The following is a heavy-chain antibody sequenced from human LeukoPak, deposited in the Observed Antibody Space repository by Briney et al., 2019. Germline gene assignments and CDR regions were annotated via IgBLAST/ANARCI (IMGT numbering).Heavy chain of an antibody. CDR3: ARGGDYYYGMDV. CDR2: IYYSGST. Sequence: SETLSLTCTASGGSISSYYWSWIRQPPGKGLEWIGYIYYSGSTNYNPSLKSRVTISVDTSKNQFSLKLSSVTAADTAVYYCARGGDYYYGMDVWGQGTTVTVSS. V-gene: IGHV4-59*01. J-gene: IGHJ6*02. CDR1: GGSISSYY. D-gene: IGHD3-10*01.